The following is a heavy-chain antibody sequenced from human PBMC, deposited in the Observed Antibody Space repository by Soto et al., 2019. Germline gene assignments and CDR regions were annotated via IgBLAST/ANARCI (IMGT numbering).Heavy chain of an antibody. J-gene: IGHJ4*02. D-gene: IGHD3-10*01. CDR2: IYPGDSDT. V-gene: IGHV5-51*01. Sequence: PGESLKISCKGSGYRLTSCWIGWVRQMPGKGLEWMGVIYPGDSDTRYSPSFQGQVTISADKSISTAYLQWSSLKASDTAMYYCARYYGSESYPQKPIDYWGQGTLVTVSS. CDR1: GYRLTSCW. CDR3: ARYYGSESYPQKPIDY.